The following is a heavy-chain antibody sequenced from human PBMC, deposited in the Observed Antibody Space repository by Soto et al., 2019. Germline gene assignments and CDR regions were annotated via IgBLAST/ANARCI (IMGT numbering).Heavy chain of an antibody. CDR3: ARDRLSIAAAGDSYYYYGMDV. V-gene: IGHV1-2*04. D-gene: IGHD6-13*01. Sequence: ASVELCWKASGYTFTGYYMYWVRQAPGQGLEWMGWINPNSGGTNYAQKFQGWVTMTRDTSISTAYMELSRLRSDDTAVYYCARDRLSIAAAGDSYYYYGMDVWAQGTTVTVSS. CDR2: INPNSGGT. J-gene: IGHJ6*02. CDR1: GYTFTGYY.